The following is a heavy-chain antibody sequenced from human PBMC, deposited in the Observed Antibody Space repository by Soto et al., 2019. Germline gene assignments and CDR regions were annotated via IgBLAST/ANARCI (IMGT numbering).Heavy chain of an antibody. CDR3: VRVVGSSSWFDY. V-gene: IGHV3-72*01. J-gene: IGHJ4*02. Sequence: EVQLVELGGGLVQPGGSLRLSCAASGFTFSDHYMDWVRQAPGKGLEWVGRIRKKVNSYTTEYAASVKGRFTISREDSKNSVYLQMDILKCEDTAVYYCVRVVGSSSWFDYWGQGNLVTVSS. D-gene: IGHD6-13*01. CDR1: GFTFSDHY. CDR2: IRKKVNSYTT.